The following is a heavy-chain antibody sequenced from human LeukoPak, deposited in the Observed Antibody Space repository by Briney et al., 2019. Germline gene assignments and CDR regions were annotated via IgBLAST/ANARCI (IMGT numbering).Heavy chain of an antibody. D-gene: IGHD6-19*01. CDR3: AGRRSSGWYAY. CDR1: GFTFSSSA. V-gene: IGHV3-23*05. Sequence: GGSLRLSCAASGFTFSSSAMSWVRQVPGKGLEWVSVIYDSGTTYYADSVKGRFLIFRDTSKNTVDLQMNSLRVEDTAVYYCAGRRSSGWYAYWGQGTLVTVSS. CDR2: IYDSGTT. J-gene: IGHJ4*02.